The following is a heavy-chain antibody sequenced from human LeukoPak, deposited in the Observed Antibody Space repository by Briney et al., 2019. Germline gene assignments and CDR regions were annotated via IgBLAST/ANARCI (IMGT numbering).Heavy chain of an antibody. J-gene: IGHJ4*02. V-gene: IGHV1-69*13. CDR2: IIPIFGTA. CDR1: GYTFTGYY. Sequence: ASVKVSCKASGYTFTGYYMHWVRQAPGQGLEWMGGIIPIFGTANYAQKFQGRVTITADESTSTAYMELSSLRSEDTAVYYCASPNDSSGYYYSYWGQGTLVTVSS. CDR3: ASPNDSSGYYYSY. D-gene: IGHD3-22*01.